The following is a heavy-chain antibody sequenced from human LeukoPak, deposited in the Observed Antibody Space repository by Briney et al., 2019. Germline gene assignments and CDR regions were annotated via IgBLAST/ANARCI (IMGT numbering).Heavy chain of an antibody. Sequence: PGGSLRLSCAASGFTFSSYAMHWVRQAPGKGLEWVAVISYDGSNKYYADSVKGRFTISRDNSKNTLYLQMNSLRAEDTAVYYCARADLEWLPPRYYYYYYMDVWGKGTTVTVSS. V-gene: IGHV3-30*01. CDR3: ARADLEWLPPRYYYYYYMDV. CDR2: ISYDGSNK. J-gene: IGHJ6*03. D-gene: IGHD3-3*01. CDR1: GFTFSSYA.